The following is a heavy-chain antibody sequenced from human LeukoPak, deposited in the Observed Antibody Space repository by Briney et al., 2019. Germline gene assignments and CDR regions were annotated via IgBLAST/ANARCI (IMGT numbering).Heavy chain of an antibody. CDR2: IYPGDSDT. CDR1: EYTFSGYW. Sequence: GESLKISCKGSEYTFSGYWIAWVRQKPGEGLEWMGIIYPGDSDTRYSPSSQGQVTISVDKSISTAYLQWISLKASDTAMYYCARSHYYDSSGYSRLWYFDLRGRGTLVTVSS. V-gene: IGHV5-51*01. CDR3: ARSHYYDSSGYSRLWYFDL. J-gene: IGHJ2*01. D-gene: IGHD3-22*01.